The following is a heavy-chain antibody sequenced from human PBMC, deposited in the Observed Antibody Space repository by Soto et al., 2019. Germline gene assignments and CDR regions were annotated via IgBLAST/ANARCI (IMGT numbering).Heavy chain of an antibody. J-gene: IGHJ4*02. CDR1: GDSISSSNW. CDR2: IHRSGST. Sequence: QVQLQESGPGLVKPSGTLSLTCTVSGDSISSSNWWSWVRQPPGKGLEWIGEIHRSGSTNYIPSLKSRXXIXVXXSKNQFSLRLNSVTAADTAVYYCARTSGIGYDFDYWGQGILVTVSS. D-gene: IGHD2-2*01. V-gene: IGHV4-4*02. CDR3: ARTSGIGYDFDY.